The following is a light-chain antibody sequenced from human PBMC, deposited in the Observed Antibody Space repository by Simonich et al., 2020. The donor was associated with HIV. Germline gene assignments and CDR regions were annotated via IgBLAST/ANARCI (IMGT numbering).Light chain of an antibody. V-gene: IGLV2-23*01. CDR2: EDS. CDR1: SSDVGRYNL. J-gene: IGLJ2*01. CDR3: CSYAGSSTWV. Sequence: QSALTQPASVSGSPGQSITISCTGTSSDVGRYNLVSWYQQPPGKAPKLMIYEDSKRPSGVSNRFSGSKSGSTASLTISGLQAEDEADYYCCSYAGSSTWVFGGGTKLTVL.